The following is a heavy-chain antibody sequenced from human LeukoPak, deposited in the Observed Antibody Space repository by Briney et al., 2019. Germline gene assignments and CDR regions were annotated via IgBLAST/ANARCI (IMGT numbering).Heavy chain of an antibody. CDR2: VNANSGGT. Sequence: VASLKVSCKASGYIFTAYHMHWVRQAPGQGLEWMGWVNANSGGTNFAPKFQGRFTMARDTSFPTAYMELTRLTSDDTAVYYCARQDRVSPTFPNDWFDPWGQGTLVTVFS. V-gene: IGHV1-2*02. CDR1: GYIFTAYH. J-gene: IGHJ5*02. D-gene: IGHD2-8*01. CDR3: ARQDRVSPTFPNDWFDP.